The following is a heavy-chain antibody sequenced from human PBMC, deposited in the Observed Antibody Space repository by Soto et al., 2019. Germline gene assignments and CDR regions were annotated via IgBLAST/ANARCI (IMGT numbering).Heavy chain of an antibody. V-gene: IGHV4-59*01. CDR1: GDSISAFH. Sequence: QVQLQESGPGLVKPSETLSLTCSVSGDSISAFHWSWVRQPPGKGLEWIGYISYIGSSNYNPSLKSRVTVSLDTSKNHVSLKLSSVTAAETAVYYCARGAPIGNYDYYYGMDVWGQGTTVTVSS. J-gene: IGHJ6*02. CDR3: ARGAPIGNYDYYYGMDV. CDR2: ISYIGSS.